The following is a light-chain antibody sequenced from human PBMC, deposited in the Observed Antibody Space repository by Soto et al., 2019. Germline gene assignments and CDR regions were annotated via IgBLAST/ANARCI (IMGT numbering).Light chain of an antibody. CDR3: QQSGNLPYT. CDR1: RDISKY. V-gene: IGKV1-33*01. CDR2: AAS. Sequence: DIQMTQSPSSMSASVGDRVTITCQASRDISKYLNWYHQKPGKAPKLLIYAASNLETGVPSRFSGSGSGTDFTFTISSLQPEDIATYYCQQSGNLPYTFGQGTKLEIK. J-gene: IGKJ2*01.